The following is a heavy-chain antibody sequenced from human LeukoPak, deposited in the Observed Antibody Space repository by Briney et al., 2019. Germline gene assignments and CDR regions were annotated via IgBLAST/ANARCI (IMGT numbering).Heavy chain of an antibody. V-gene: IGHV4-4*07. CDR2: IYTSGST. CDR1: GDSISSYY. J-gene: IGHJ4*02. CDR3: ARYGSWYGIDY. D-gene: IGHD3-10*01. Sequence: SETLSLTCTVSGDSISSYYWSSVRQSAGKRLEWIGRIYTSGSTNYNPSLKSRVTMSVDTSKNQFSLKLSSVTAADTAVYYCARYGSWYGIDYWGQGTLVIVSS.